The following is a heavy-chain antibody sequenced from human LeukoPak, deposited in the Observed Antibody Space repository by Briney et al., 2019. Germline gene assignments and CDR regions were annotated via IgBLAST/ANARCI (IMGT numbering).Heavy chain of an antibody. J-gene: IGHJ4*02. CDR3: AKWLSGSYYSSFDY. D-gene: IGHD3-10*01. V-gene: IGHV3-23*01. CDR2: ISETGTGR. Sequence: TGGSLRLSCAASGFTLSSYAMTWVRQAPGKGLEWVSSISETGTGRYHADAVKGRFTISRDTSKNTVYLQMIRLRAEDTAVYYCAKWLSGSYYSSFDYWGQGTLVTVFS. CDR1: GFTLSSYA.